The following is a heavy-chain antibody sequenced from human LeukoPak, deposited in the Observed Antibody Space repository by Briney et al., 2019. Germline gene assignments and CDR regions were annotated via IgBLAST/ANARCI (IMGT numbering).Heavy chain of an antibody. Sequence: GGSLRLSCAASGFTFSSYSMNWVRQAPGKGLEWVSYISSSSSYIYYADSVKGRFTISRDNAKNSLYLQMNSLRAEDTAVYYCARERTRHTYFDYWGQGTLVTVSS. CDR2: ISSSSSYI. D-gene: IGHD1-1*01. CDR1: GFTFSSYS. CDR3: ARERTRHTYFDY. V-gene: IGHV3-21*05. J-gene: IGHJ4*02.